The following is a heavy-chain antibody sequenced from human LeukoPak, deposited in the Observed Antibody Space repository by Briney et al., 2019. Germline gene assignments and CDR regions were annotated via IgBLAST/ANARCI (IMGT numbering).Heavy chain of an antibody. CDR1: GYTFTSYA. CDR2: INAGNGNT. J-gene: IGHJ4*02. V-gene: IGHV1-3*01. CDR3: ATDDMVRGVISY. Sequence: ASVKVSCKASGYTFTSYAMHWVRQAPGQRLEWMGWINAGNGNTKYSQKFQGRVTMTEDTSTDTAYMELSSLRSEDTAVYYCATDDMVRGVISYWGQGTLVTVSS. D-gene: IGHD3-10*01.